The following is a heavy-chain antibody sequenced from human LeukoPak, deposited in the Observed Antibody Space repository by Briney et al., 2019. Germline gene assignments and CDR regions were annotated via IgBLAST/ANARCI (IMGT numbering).Heavy chain of an antibody. CDR1: GFTFSGFY. D-gene: IGHD2-15*01. CDR2: IRSKPNSYTT. V-gene: IGHV3-73*01. J-gene: IGHJ4*02. CDR3: TRQDCSGGSCSYVDY. Sequence: GGSLKLSCAASGFTFSGFYMHWVRQASGKGLEWVGLIRSKPNSYTTVYAASVQGRFTISRDDSKNTAYLQMNSLKAEDTAVYYCTRQDCSGGSCSYVDYWGQGTLVTGSS.